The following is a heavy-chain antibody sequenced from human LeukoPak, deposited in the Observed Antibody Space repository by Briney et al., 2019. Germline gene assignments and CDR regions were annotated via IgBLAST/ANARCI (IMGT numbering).Heavy chain of an antibody. V-gene: IGHV3-53*01. D-gene: IGHD5/OR15-5a*01. CDR2: IYSGGST. CDR1: GFTVSSNY. Sequence: GGSLRLSCAASGFTVSSNYMSWVRQAPGKGLEWVSVIYSGGSTYYADSVKGRFTISRDNSKNTLYLQMNSLRAEDTAVYYCAKEKTVSDAFDIWGQGTMVTVSS. J-gene: IGHJ3*02. CDR3: AKEKTVSDAFDI.